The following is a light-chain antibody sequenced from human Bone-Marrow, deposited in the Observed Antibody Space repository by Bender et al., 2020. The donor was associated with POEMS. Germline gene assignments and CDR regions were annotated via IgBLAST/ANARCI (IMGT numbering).Light chain of an antibody. CDR1: SSDVGGYNY. Sequence: QSALTQPASVSGSPGQSVTISCTGTSSDVGGYNYVSWYQQYPGKAPKLMISEVSKRPSGVPNRFSGSKSGNTASLTISGLQPEDEADYYCSSFTISSTLIFGGGTKLTVL. J-gene: IGLJ2*01. CDR3: SSFTISSTLI. V-gene: IGLV2-14*03. CDR2: EVS.